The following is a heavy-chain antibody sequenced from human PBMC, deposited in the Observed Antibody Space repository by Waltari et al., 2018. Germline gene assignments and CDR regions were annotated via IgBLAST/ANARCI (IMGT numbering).Heavy chain of an antibody. CDR2: IKQDGSEK. J-gene: IGHJ4*02. D-gene: IGHD1-26*01. CDR1: GFTFSSYW. Sequence: EVQLVEPGGGLVQPGGSLRLSCAASGFTFSSYWMRWVRQAPGKGLEGVANIKQDGSEKYYVDSVKGRFTISRDNAKNSLYLQMNSLRAEDTAVYYCARDSSGSYCRYWGQGTLVTVSS. V-gene: IGHV3-7*01. CDR3: ARDSSGSYCRY.